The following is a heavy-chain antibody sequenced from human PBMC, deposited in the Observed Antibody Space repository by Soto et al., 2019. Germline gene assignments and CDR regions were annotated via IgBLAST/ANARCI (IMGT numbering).Heavy chain of an antibody. Sequence: GSLRLSCAASGFTFSSYAMSWVRQAPGKGLEWVSAISGSGGSTYYADSVKGRFTISRDNSKNTLYLQMNSLRAEDTAVYYCAKANFSSSSYYYYGMDVWGQGTTVTVSS. CDR1: GFTFSSYA. CDR3: AKANFSSSSYYYYGMDV. J-gene: IGHJ6*02. CDR2: ISGSGGST. D-gene: IGHD6-6*01. V-gene: IGHV3-23*01.